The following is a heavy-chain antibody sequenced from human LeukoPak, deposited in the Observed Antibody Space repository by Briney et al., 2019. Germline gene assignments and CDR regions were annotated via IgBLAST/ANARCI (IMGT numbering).Heavy chain of an antibody. D-gene: IGHD3-22*01. Sequence: KPGESLRLSCAASGFSFSSYSMNWVRQAPGKGLEWVSSINSSSSYIYYADSVKGRFTIARDNAKNSLYLQMNSLRAEDTAVYYCAREYYYDSSGYLGYWGQGTLVTVSS. CDR2: INSSSSYI. CDR3: AREYYYDSSGYLGY. J-gene: IGHJ4*02. CDR1: GFSFSSYS. V-gene: IGHV3-21*01.